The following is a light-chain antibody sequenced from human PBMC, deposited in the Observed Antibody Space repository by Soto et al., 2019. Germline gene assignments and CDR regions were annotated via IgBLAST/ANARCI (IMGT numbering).Light chain of an antibody. J-gene: IGLJ1*01. Sequence: QSVLTQPPSASGTPGQRVTVSSSGSSSNIGSNYVYWYQHLPGTAPKLLIYSNNQRPSGVPDRFSGSKSGTSASLAISGLRSDDEADYYCAAWDGSLSGNVFGTGTKVPV. CDR2: SNN. V-gene: IGLV1-47*02. CDR3: AAWDGSLSGNV. CDR1: SSNIGSNY.